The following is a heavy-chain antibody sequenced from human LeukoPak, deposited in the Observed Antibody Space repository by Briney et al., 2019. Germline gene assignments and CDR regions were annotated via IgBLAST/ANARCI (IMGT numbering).Heavy chain of an antibody. CDR1: GGSFSGHY. D-gene: IGHD4-17*01. J-gene: IGHJ4*02. CDR2: INHSGST. CDR3: ARGHDYGDCPSGY. Sequence: PSETLSLTCAVYGGSFSGHYWTWIRQPPGKGLEWIGEINHSGSTNYNPSLKSRVTISVDTSKNQFSLRLSSVTAADTAVYYCARGHDYGDCPSGYWGQGTLVTVSS. V-gene: IGHV4-34*01.